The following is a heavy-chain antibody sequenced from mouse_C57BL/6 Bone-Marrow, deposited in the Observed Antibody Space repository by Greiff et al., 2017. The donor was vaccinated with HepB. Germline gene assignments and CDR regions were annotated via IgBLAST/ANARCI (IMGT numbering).Heavy chain of an antibody. CDR1: GYSITSGYY. CDR3: ARAGYDYEDY. CDR2: ISYDGSN. V-gene: IGHV3-6*01. D-gene: IGHD2-4*01. J-gene: IGHJ2*01. Sequence: DVQLQESGPGLVKPSQSLSLTCSVTGYSITSGYYWNWIRQFPGNKLEWMGYISYDGSNNYNPSLKNRISITRDTSKNQFFLKLNSVTTEDTATYYCARAGYDYEDYWGQGTTLTVSS.